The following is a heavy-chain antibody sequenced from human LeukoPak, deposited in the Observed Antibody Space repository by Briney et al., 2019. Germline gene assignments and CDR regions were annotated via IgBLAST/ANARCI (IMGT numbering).Heavy chain of an antibody. CDR2: IYYSGST. J-gene: IGHJ3*02. CDR3: AQYCSGGSCVRRAFDI. CDR1: GYSISSGYY. D-gene: IGHD2-15*01. V-gene: IGHV4-38-2*02. Sequence: PSETLSLTCTVSGYSISSGYYWGWIRQPPGKGLEWIGSIYYSGSTYYNPSLKRRVTISVDTSKNQFSLKLSSVTAADTAVYYCAQYCSGGSCVRRAFDIWGQGTMVTVSS.